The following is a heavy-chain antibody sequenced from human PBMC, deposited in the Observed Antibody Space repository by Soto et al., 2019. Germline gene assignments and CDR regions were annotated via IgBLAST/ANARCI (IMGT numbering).Heavy chain of an antibody. CDR3: ARESAYGRNPLAFDS. CDR1: GDTFSSYA. Sequence: QDQLVQSGAEVKKPGSSVKVSCKASGDTFSSYAISWVRQAPRPGLDWMGGIIPFFNTSNYGQKVKGRVRITAEESTSTAYMELSSLRSDDTAMYYCARESAYGRNPLAFDSWGQGTLVIVSS. D-gene: IGHD2-15*01. CDR2: IIPFFNTS. J-gene: IGHJ4*02. V-gene: IGHV1-69*12.